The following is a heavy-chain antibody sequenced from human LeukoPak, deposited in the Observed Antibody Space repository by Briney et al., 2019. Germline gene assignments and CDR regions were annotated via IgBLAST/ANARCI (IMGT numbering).Heavy chain of an antibody. CDR1: GFTFSSYS. CDR3: ASNRYSGSSSSFDY. J-gene: IGHJ4*02. D-gene: IGHD1-26*01. Sequence: PGGSLRLSCAGSGFTFSSYSMSWVRQAPGKGLEWVSYISSSSSTIYYADSVKGRFTISRDNAKNSLYLQMNSLRDEDTAVYYCASNRYSGSSSSFDYWGQGTLVTVSS. V-gene: IGHV3-48*02. CDR2: ISSSSSTI.